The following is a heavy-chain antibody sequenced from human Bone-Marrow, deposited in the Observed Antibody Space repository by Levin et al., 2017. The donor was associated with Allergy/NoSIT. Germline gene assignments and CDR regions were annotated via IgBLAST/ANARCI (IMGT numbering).Heavy chain of an antibody. V-gene: IGHV4-39*01. J-gene: IGHJ5*02. CDR1: GASISGSIYY. CDR2: IYYRGTT. D-gene: IGHD1-1*01. Sequence: SETLSLTCTVSGASISGSIYYWSWIRQTPGEGLEWMGSIYYRGTTYYNPSFRSRLTLSIDTPKNQFSLKVNSVTAADTGFDCVARQLGPGLATAGTHWFDPWGQGTLVTVSS. CDR3: ARQLGPGLATAGTHWFDP.